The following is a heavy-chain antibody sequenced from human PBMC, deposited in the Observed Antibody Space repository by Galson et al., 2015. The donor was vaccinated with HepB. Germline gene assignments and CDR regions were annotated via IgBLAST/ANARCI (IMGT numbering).Heavy chain of an antibody. Sequence: SLRLSCAASGFTFSSYAMHWVRQAPGKGLEYVSAISSNGGSTYYADSVKGRFTISRDNSKNTLYLQKSSLRAEDTAVYYCVKAEGGGKVWRYYFDYWGQGTLVTVSS. CDR3: VKAEGGGKVWRYYFDY. D-gene: IGHD2-21*01. CDR2: ISSNGGST. J-gene: IGHJ4*02. V-gene: IGHV3-64D*06. CDR1: GFTFSSYA.